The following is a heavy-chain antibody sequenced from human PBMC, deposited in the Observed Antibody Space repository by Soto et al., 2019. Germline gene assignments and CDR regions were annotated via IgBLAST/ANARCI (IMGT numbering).Heavy chain of an antibody. J-gene: IGHJ3*02. CDR2: IYYSGST. CDR3: ARARVEMATIAAFDI. D-gene: IGHD5-12*01. V-gene: IGHV4-59*12. Sequence: SETLSLTCTVSGGSISSYYWSWIRQPPGKGLEWIGYIYYSGSTYYNPSLKSRVTISVDTSKNQFSLKLSSVTAADTAVYYCARARVEMATIAAFDIWGQGTMVTVSS. CDR1: GGSISSYY.